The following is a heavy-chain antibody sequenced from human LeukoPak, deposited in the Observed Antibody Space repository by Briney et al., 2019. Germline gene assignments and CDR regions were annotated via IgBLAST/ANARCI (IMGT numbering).Heavy chain of an antibody. D-gene: IGHD2/OR15-2a*01. CDR1: GGSISRYY. Sequence: SETLSLTCSVSGGSISRYYWIWLRQPAGKGLDWIGCIYSSGSNNTNCNLSLKSRLTMSVETYKKEFSLKLISVTAAHTGLFFIASGDAFSDYWGQGTLVTASP. J-gene: IGHJ4*02. CDR3: ASGDAFSDY. V-gene: IGHV4-4*07. CDR2: IYSSGSNNT.